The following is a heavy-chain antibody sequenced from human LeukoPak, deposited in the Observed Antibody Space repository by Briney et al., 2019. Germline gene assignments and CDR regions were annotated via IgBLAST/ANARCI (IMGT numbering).Heavy chain of an antibody. J-gene: IGHJ5*02. CDR1: GGSISSGSYY. CDR2: IYTSGST. CDR3: ARVPYCSGGSCYSWFDP. D-gene: IGHD2-15*01. V-gene: IGHV4-61*02. Sequence: SETLSLTCTVSGGSISSGSYYWSWIRQPAGKGLECIGRIYTSGSTNYNPSLKSRVTISVDTSKNQFSLKLSSVTAADTAVYYCARVPYCSGGSCYSWFDPWGQGTLVTVSS.